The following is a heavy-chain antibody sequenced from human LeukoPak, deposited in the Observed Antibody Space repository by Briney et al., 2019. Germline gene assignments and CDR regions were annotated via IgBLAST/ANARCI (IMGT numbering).Heavy chain of an antibody. J-gene: IGHJ4*02. V-gene: IGHV3-23*01. CDR2: ITGNGGGT. CDR1: GFDFSSYT. D-gene: IGHD4-17*01. CDR3: AKPGYADSQGGYLDY. Sequence: GGSLRLSCAAYGFDFSSYTLGWVRQAPGKGLEWVSSITGNGGGTKYADSVKGRFTISRDNSKNTVYLQMNSPRAEDTAVHYCAKPGYADSQGGYLDYWGQGTLVTVSS.